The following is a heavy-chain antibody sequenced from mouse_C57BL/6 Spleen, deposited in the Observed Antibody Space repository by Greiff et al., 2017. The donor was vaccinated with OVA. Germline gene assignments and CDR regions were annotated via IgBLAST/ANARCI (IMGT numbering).Heavy chain of an antibody. D-gene: IGHD2-2*01. CDR3: ARDWGLEPFDY. J-gene: IGHJ2*01. CDR1: GYSITSGYY. Sequence: EVQLVESGPGLVKPSQSLSLTCSVTGYSITSGYYWNWIRQFPGNKLEWMGYISYDGSNNYNPSLKNRISITRDTSKNQFFLKLNSVTTEDTATYYCARDWGLEPFDYWGQGTTLTVSS. V-gene: IGHV3-6*01. CDR2: ISYDGSN.